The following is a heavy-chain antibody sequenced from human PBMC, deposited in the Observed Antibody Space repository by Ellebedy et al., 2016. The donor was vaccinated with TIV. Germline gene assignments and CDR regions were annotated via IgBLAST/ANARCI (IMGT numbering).Heavy chain of an antibody. D-gene: IGHD1-26*01. CDR2: ISGSGCST. CDR3: AKGGWELSPFDY. CDR1: GFTFSSYA. V-gene: IGHV3-23*01. Sequence: GESLKISCAASGFTFSSYAMSWVRQAPGKGLEWVSAISGSGCSTSYADSVKGRFTISRDNSKSTLYLQMNSLRAEDTAVYYCAKGGWELSPFDYWGQGTLVTVSS. J-gene: IGHJ4*02.